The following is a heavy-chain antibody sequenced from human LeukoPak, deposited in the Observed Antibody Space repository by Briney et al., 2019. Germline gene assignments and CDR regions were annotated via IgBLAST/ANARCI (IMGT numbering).Heavy chain of an antibody. Sequence: GESLKISCKGSGYSFTSYWIGWVRQVPGKGLEWMGIIYPGDSDTRYSPSFQGQVTISADKSISTAYLQWSSLKASDTAMYYCASSAYCGGDCYSTDAFDIWGQGTMVTVSS. V-gene: IGHV5-51*01. J-gene: IGHJ3*02. CDR1: GYSFTSYW. CDR3: ASSAYCGGDCYSTDAFDI. CDR2: IYPGDSDT. D-gene: IGHD2-21*02.